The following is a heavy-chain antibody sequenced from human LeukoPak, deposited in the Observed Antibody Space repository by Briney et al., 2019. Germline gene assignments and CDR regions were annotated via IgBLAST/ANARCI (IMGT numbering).Heavy chain of an antibody. D-gene: IGHD1-1*01. J-gene: IGHJ5*02. Sequence: GGSLRLSCAASGFTFSSYAMSWVRQAPGKGLEWVSAISGSGGSTYYEDSVKGRFTISRDNSKTTLYLQMNSLRAEDTAVYYCAKAPLTIIWFDLWGQGTLVTVSS. V-gene: IGHV3-23*01. CDR1: GFTFSSYA. CDR2: ISGSGGST. CDR3: AKAPLTIIWFDL.